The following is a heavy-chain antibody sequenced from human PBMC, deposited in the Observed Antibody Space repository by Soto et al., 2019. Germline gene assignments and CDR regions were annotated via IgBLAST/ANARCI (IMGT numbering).Heavy chain of an antibody. D-gene: IGHD3-10*01. J-gene: IGHJ4*02. CDR1: GFTFSSYW. Sequence: EVQLVESGGGLVQPGGSLRLSCAASGFTFSSYWMSWVRQAPGKGLEWVANIKQDGGEEYYVDSVKGRFTISRDNAKNSLYLQMNSLRAEDTAVYYCARDFPGDYGSGSNFDFWGQGTLVTVSS. CDR3: ARDFPGDYGSGSNFDF. V-gene: IGHV3-7*05. CDR2: IKQDGGEE.